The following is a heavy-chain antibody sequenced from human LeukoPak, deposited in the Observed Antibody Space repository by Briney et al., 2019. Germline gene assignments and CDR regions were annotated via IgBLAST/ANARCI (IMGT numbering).Heavy chain of an antibody. Sequence: GGSLRLSCAASGFTFSSYGMHWVRQAPGKGLVWVSRIKSDGITITYADSVKGRFTISRDNAKNTLYLQMNSLRAEDTAVYYCLRDLNWSLDQWGQGTLVTVSS. CDR3: LRDLNWSLDQ. V-gene: IGHV3-74*01. CDR2: IKSDGITI. CDR1: GFTFSSYG. D-gene: IGHD1-20*01. J-gene: IGHJ4*02.